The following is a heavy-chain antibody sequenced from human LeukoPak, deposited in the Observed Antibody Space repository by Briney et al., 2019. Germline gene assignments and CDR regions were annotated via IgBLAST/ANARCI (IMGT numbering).Heavy chain of an antibody. CDR1: GFTLTYA. CDR2: ISGSGGNT. D-gene: IGHD5-24*01. V-gene: IGHV3-23*01. CDR3: TTGSPGDGYASD. Sequence: GGSLRLSCAASGFTLTYAMSWVRQAPGKGLEWVSTISGSGGNTYYADSVKGRFTISRDNSKNTLYLQMNSLRAEDTAVYYCTTGSPGDGYASDWGQGSLVTASS. J-gene: IGHJ4*02.